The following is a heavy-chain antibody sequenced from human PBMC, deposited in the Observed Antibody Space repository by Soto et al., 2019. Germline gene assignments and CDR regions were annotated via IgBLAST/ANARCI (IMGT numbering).Heavy chain of an antibody. CDR2: SRNKPNRYTT. Sequence: EVQLVESGGGLVQPGGSLRLTCVASGFTFSDHYMNRVRQAPRKGLEWVGRSRNKPNRYTTDYAASVKGRCTISRDESTNSLYLQMNSLKTENTAVYFCARGSYNYGDDAFDFWGQGTMVTVSS. V-gene: IGHV3-72*01. CDR3: ARGSYNYGDDAFDF. J-gene: IGHJ3*01. D-gene: IGHD5-18*01. CDR1: GFTFSDHY.